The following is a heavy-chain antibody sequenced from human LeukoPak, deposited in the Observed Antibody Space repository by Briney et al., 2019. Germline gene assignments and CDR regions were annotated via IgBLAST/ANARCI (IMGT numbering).Heavy chain of an antibody. D-gene: IGHD5-24*01. CDR1: GGSLSSYY. CDR3: ARVEMATIDY. Sequence: SETLSLTRTVSGGSLSSYYWSWIPPPPGKGLEWIGHIYYSGSTNYNPSLKSRVTISVDTSKNQFSLKLSSVTAADTAVYYCARVEMATIDYWGQGTLVTVSS. CDR2: IYYSGST. V-gene: IGHV4-59*01. J-gene: IGHJ4*02.